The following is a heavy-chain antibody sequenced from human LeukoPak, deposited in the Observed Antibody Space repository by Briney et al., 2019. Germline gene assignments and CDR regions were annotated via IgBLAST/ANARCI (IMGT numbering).Heavy chain of an antibody. Sequence: GASVKVSCKASGYTFTGYYVHWVRQAPGQGLEWMGWINPNSGGTNYAQKFQGRVTMTRDTSISTAYMELSRLRSDDTAVYYCARDRAGITGTIDFSFDYWGQGTLVTVSS. CDR1: GYTFTGYY. D-gene: IGHD1-7*01. CDR3: ARDRAGITGTIDFSFDY. CDR2: INPNSGGT. J-gene: IGHJ4*02. V-gene: IGHV1-2*02.